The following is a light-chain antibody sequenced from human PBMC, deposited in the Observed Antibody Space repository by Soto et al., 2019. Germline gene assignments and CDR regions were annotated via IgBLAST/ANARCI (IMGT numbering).Light chain of an antibody. Sequence: QSVLTQPPSASETPGQRVTISCSGSSSNIGSYTVNWYQQLPGTAPKVLMYSNDERPSGVPDRFSGSKSGTSASLAISGLQSEDEADYYCAAWDDSLNGYVFGTGTKLTVL. CDR2: SND. CDR1: SSNIGSYT. J-gene: IGLJ1*01. V-gene: IGLV1-44*01. CDR3: AAWDDSLNGYV.